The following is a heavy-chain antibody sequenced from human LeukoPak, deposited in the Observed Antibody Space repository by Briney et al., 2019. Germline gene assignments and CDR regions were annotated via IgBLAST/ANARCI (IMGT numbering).Heavy chain of an antibody. D-gene: IGHD5-24*01. CDR1: GFTFSSYW. V-gene: IGHV3-7*01. Sequence: GGSLRLSCAASGFTFSSYWMSWVRQAPGKGLEWVANINQDGSAKDYGGSVEGRFTISRDNAKNSLYLQMNSLRAEDTAVYYCARDGYNSIPDYWGQGALVTVSS. CDR2: INQDGSAK. CDR3: ARDGYNSIPDY. J-gene: IGHJ4*02.